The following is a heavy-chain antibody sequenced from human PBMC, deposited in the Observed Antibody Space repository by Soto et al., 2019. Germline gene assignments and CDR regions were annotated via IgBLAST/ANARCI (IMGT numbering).Heavy chain of an antibody. CDR1: CGSITSSNYY. Sequence: PSETLSLTCIVSCGSITSSNYYWGWIRQPPGKGLEWIGSIYYSGRFYSNPSLRSRVTISADTSNNQFPLNLSSVTAADTAVYYCAKHRRGSPIDFDSWRQGTLVT. CDR3: AKHRRGSPIDFDS. CDR2: IYYSGRF. V-gene: IGHV4-39*01. J-gene: IGHJ4*02.